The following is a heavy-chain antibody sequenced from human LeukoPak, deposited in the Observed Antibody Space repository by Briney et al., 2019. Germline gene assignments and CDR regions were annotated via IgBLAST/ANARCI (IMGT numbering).Heavy chain of an antibody. CDR1: GFTFNTYS. Sequence: PGGSLRLSCAASGFTFNTYSMSWVRQAPGKGLEWVSAISGSGGSTYYADSVKGRFTISRDNSKNTLYLQMNSLRAEDTAVYYCAGSGSYYGSPVGYWGQGTLVTVSS. J-gene: IGHJ4*02. CDR3: AGSGSYYGSPVGY. V-gene: IGHV3-23*01. D-gene: IGHD3-10*01. CDR2: ISGSGGST.